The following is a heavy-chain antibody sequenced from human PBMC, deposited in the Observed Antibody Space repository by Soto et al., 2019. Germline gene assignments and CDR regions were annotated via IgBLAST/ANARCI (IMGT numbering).Heavy chain of an antibody. CDR3: ARVRSPHDAFDI. D-gene: IGHD2-15*01. CDR2: INAGNGNT. J-gene: IGHJ3*02. CDR1: GYTFTSYA. Sequence: ASVNGSGKASGYTFTSYAMPWVRQAPGQRLEWMGWINAGNGNTKYSQKFQGRVTITRDTSTSTAYMELRSLRSDDTAVYYCARVRSPHDAFDIWGQGTMVTVSS. V-gene: IGHV1-3*01.